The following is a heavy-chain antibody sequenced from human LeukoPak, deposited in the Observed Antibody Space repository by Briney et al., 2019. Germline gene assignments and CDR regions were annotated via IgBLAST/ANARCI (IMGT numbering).Heavy chain of an antibody. CDR1: GYTFTSYG. CDR2: ISAYNGNT. CDR3: VREGIVVVWARAFDI. D-gene: IGHD2-2*01. J-gene: IGHJ3*02. Sequence: ASVKVSCKASGYTFTSYGISWVRQAPGQGLEWMGWISAYNGNTNYAQKLQGRVTMTTDTSTSTAYMELRSLRSDDTAVYYCVREGIVVVWARAFDIWGQGTMVTVSS. V-gene: IGHV1-18*01.